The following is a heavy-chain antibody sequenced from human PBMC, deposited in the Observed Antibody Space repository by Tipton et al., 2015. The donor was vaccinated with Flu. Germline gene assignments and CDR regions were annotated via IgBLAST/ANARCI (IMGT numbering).Heavy chain of an antibody. CDR1: GASFGSGYY. CDR3: ARDVEPAAAVSAPLF. V-gene: IGHV4-38-2*02. Sequence: TLSLTCSVSGASFGSGYYWGWIRQPPGKGLEWIGNIHRSGSTYYNPSLKSRVTISVDMSQNRFSLNLRSVTAADTALYFCARDVEPAAAVSAPLFWGQGTLVTVSS. CDR2: IHRSGST. J-gene: IGHJ4*01. D-gene: IGHD2-2*01.